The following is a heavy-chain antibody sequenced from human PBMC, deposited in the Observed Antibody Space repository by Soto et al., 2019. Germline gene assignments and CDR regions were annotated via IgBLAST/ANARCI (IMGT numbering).Heavy chain of an antibody. D-gene: IGHD3-3*01. Sequence: SETLSLTCTVSGGSISSSSYYWGWIRQPPGKGLEWIGSIYYSGSTYYNPSLKSRVTISVDTSKNQFSLKLSSVTAADTAVYYCARQRSLEWAYDFDYWGQGTLVTVSS. J-gene: IGHJ4*02. V-gene: IGHV4-39*01. CDR3: ARQRSLEWAYDFDY. CDR2: IYYSGST. CDR1: GGSISSSSYY.